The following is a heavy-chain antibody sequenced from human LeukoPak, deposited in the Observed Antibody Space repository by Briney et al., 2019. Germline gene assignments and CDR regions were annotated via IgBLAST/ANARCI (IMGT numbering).Heavy chain of an antibody. D-gene: IGHD6-13*01. V-gene: IGHV4-34*01. CDR2: INHSGST. CDR1: GGSFSGYY. J-gene: IGHJ4*02. Sequence: SETLSLTCAVYGGSFSGYYWSWIRQPPGKGLEWIGEINHSGSTNYNPSLKSRVTISVDTSKNQFSLKLSSVTAAGTAVYYCARGLPSSRLDYWGQGTLVTVSS. CDR3: ARGLPSSRLDY.